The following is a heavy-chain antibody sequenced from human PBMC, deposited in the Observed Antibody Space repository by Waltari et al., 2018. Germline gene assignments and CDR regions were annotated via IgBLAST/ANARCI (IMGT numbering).Heavy chain of an antibody. V-gene: IGHV3-9*01. CDR2: ISWSCGGL. CDR1: GFTFDAYA. Sequence: EVQLVESGGGLVQPGRSLRLSCAASGFTFDAYAMHWVRQAPGNGLEWVSGISWSCGGLGYADSGKGRFTIPRDNAKNSLYLQMNSLRAEETALYYCAKDNTRGGVTTGCDPWGQGTLVTVSS. D-gene: IGHD4-17*01. CDR3: AKDNTRGGVTTGCDP. J-gene: IGHJ5*02.